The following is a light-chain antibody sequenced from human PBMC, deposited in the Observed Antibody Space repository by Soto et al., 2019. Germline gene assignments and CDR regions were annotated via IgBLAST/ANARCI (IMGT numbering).Light chain of an antibody. Sequence: QSVLTQPPSVSGAPGQRVTISCTGSSSNIGTNPVAWYQQLPGTAPKLLIYTNSQRPLGVPVRFSGSKSGTSASLAISGLQSEDEGDYYCATWDDNVYVFGTGTKVTVL. CDR1: SSNIGTNP. J-gene: IGLJ1*01. V-gene: IGLV1-44*01. CDR3: ATWDDNVYV. CDR2: TNS.